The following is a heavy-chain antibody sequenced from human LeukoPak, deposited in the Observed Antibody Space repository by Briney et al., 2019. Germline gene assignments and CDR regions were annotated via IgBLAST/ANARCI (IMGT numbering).Heavy chain of an antibody. Sequence: GASLRLSCVASGFTFSRYGIHWVRQPPGKGLEWVAVIRYDGSAYSYADSVKGRFTIARDNSKNTLYLQMSSLRAEDTAVYFCARDVWFGDYRWFDPWGQGTLVIVSS. CDR1: GFTFSRYG. D-gene: IGHD3-10*01. J-gene: IGHJ5*02. CDR2: IRYDGSAY. CDR3: ARDVWFGDYRWFDP. V-gene: IGHV3-33*01.